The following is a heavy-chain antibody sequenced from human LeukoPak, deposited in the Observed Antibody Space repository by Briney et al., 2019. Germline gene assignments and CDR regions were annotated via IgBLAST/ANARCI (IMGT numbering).Heavy chain of an antibody. CDR2: ISGSGGST. Sequence: GGSLRLSCAASGFTFSSYAMSWVRQALGKGLEWVSAISGSGGSTYYADSVKGRFTISRDNSKNTLYLQMNSLRAEDTAVYYCAKDLVRGVIPYYFDYWGQGTLVTVSS. J-gene: IGHJ4*02. D-gene: IGHD3-10*01. V-gene: IGHV3-23*01. CDR1: GFTFSSYA. CDR3: AKDLVRGVIPYYFDY.